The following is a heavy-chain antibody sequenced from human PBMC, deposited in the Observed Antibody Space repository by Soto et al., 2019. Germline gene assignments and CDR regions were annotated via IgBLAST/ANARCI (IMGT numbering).Heavy chain of an antibody. CDR1: CGSISSTIYY. Sequence: SESLSLTCTVSCGSISSTIYYWGWIRQPPGKGLEWIGSIYYSGSTYYNPSLKSRVTISVDTSKNQFSLSLNSVTAADTAVYYCARPPTASLDAFEIWGQGTMVTVSS. V-gene: IGHV4-39*01. CDR2: IYYSGST. CDR3: ARPPTASLDAFEI. J-gene: IGHJ3*02.